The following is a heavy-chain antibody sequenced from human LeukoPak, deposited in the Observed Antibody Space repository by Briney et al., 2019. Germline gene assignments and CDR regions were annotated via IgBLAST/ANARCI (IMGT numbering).Heavy chain of an antibody. V-gene: IGHV3-48*04. Sequence: PGGSLRLSCEASGFTFSSYAINWVRRAAGKGQEWVSYISGSSSSITYADSVKGRFTSSRDNAKNSLYLQMNSLRAEDTAVYYCARDRVGATEFDYWGQGTLVTVSS. CDR1: GFTFSSYA. CDR2: ISGSSSSI. CDR3: ARDRVGATEFDY. J-gene: IGHJ4*02. D-gene: IGHD1-26*01.